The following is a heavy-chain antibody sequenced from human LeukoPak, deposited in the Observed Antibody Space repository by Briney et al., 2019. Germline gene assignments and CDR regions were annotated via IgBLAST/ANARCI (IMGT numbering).Heavy chain of an antibody. V-gene: IGHV3-30*02. D-gene: IGHD2-15*01. Sequence: GGSLRLSCAASGFTFSSYGMHWVRQAPAKGLEWVAFIRYDGSNKYYADSVKGRFTISRDNSKNTLYLQMNSLRAEDTAVYYCASDCSGGSCLDYWGQGTLVSVSS. J-gene: IGHJ4*02. CDR1: GFTFSSYG. CDR2: IRYDGSNK. CDR3: ASDCSGGSCLDY.